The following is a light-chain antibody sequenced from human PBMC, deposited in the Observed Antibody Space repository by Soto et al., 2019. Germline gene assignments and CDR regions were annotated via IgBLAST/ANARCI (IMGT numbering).Light chain of an antibody. CDR3: AAWDDSLGGYVV. CDR2: KNN. CDR1: YSNIGTNS. V-gene: IGLV1-47*01. Sequence: QSVLTQPPSASGTPGQRVTISCSGSYSNIGTNSVYWYQQLPGTAPKLLIYKNNQRPSGVPERISGSKSGTSASLAISGLRPEDEAEYHWAAWDDSLGGYVVFRGGTKVTVL. J-gene: IGLJ2*01.